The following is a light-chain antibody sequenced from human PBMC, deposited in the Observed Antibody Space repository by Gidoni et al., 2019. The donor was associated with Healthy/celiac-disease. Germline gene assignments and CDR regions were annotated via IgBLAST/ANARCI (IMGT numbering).Light chain of an antibody. V-gene: IGLV2-14*03. Sequence: QSALTQPASVSGSPGQSITISCTGTSSDVGGYNYVSWYQQHPGKAPILMIYDVSNRPSGVSTRFSGSKSGNTASLTISGLQAEDEADYYCSSYTSSSTRVFRTGTKVTVL. CDR1: SSDVGGYNY. CDR2: DVS. J-gene: IGLJ1*01. CDR3: SSYTSSSTRV.